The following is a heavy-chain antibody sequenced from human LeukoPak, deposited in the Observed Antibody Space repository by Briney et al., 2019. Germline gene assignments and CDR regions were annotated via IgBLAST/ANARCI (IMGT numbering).Heavy chain of an antibody. Sequence: GGSLRLSCVASGFTFSNAWMSWVRQAPGKGPEWVGRIKSKADGATTDYAAPVKGRFTISRDDSQNTLFLQMNSLKTEDTAVYYCTTDLGITMIRGVIVYWGQGTLVTVSS. D-gene: IGHD3-10*01. CDR3: TTDLGITMIRGVIVY. CDR2: IKSKADGATT. J-gene: IGHJ4*02. V-gene: IGHV3-15*01. CDR1: GFTFSNAW.